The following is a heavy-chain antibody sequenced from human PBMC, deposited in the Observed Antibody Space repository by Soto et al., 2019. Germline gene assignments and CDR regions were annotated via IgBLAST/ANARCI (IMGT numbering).Heavy chain of an antibody. J-gene: IGHJ5*02. CDR2: IYWDDDK. CDR1: GFSLTTRGVG. CDR3: AHIPNYYQYDWFDP. Sequence: QITLKESGPTLVKPTQTLTLTCTFSGFSLTTRGVGVGWIRQPPGKALECLALIYWDDDKRYSPSLQSRLSITKDPSKIQVVLTMTNVDPVDTATYYCAHIPNYYQYDWFDPWGQGTLVSVSS. D-gene: IGHD3-16*01. V-gene: IGHV2-5*02.